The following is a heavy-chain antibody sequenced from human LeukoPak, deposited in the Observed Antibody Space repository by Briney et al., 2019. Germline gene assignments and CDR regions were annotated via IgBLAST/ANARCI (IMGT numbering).Heavy chain of an antibody. CDR3: AREGQSSSFDI. CDR2: ISYSGST. J-gene: IGHJ3*02. V-gene: IGHV4-59*01. CDR1: GGSISTYY. D-gene: IGHD6-19*01. Sequence: PSETLSLTCTVSGGSISTYYWSWIRQPPGKGLEWIGYISYSGSTNYNPSLKSRVTISVDTSKNQFSLKLSSVTAADTAVYYCAREGQSSSFDIWGQGTMVTVSS.